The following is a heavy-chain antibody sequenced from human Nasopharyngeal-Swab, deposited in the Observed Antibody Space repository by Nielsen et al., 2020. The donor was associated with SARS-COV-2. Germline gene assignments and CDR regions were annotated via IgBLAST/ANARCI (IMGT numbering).Heavy chain of an antibody. Sequence: ASVKVSCKSSGYTFSRNDINWVRQATGQGLEWKGWMNPKSGDVGYAQKFQGRVTMTRNTSTTTAYMELSSLRHEDTAVYYCARGAFGLDHSWFDPWGQGTLVTVSS. V-gene: IGHV1-8*01. CDR3: ARGAFGLDHSWFDP. CDR1: GYTFSRND. D-gene: IGHD3/OR15-3a*01. CDR2: MNPKSGDV. J-gene: IGHJ5*02.